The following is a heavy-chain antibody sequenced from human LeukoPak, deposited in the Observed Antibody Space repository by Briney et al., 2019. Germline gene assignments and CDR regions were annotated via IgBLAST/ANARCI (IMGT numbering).Heavy chain of an antibody. CDR3: ARGGIPGSDFDY. D-gene: IGHD5-12*01. V-gene: IGHV4-59*01. CDR1: GGSISSYY. J-gene: IGHJ4*02. Sequence: SETLSLTCTVSGGSISSYYWSWIRQPPGKGLEWIGYIYYGGSTNYNPSLKSRVTISVDTSKNQFSLKLSSVTAADTAVYYCARGGIPGSDFDYWGQGTLVTVSS. CDR2: IYYGGST.